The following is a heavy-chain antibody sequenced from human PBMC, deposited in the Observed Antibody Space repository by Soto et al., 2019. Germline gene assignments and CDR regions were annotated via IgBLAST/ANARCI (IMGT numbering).Heavy chain of an antibody. CDR2: ISGRGGNT. Sequence: GGSLRLSCAASGFTFSNYAMSWVRQAPGKGLEWVSTISGRGGNTYYADSVKGRFTISRDNSRDTLYLQMDSLRVEDSAVYSCAKAGCSGGTCYLYYFDYWGQGALVTVSS. J-gene: IGHJ4*02. D-gene: IGHD2-15*01. CDR3: AKAGCSGGTCYLYYFDY. CDR1: GFTFSNYA. V-gene: IGHV3-23*01.